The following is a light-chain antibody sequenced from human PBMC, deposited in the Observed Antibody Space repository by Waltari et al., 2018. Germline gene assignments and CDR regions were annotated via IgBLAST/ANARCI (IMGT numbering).Light chain of an antibody. CDR3: AAWDDTLKGL. Sequence: QPVLTQPPSASGAPGQRVTITCSIGSSNIGSNTVHWYQQFPGTAPKLLMFNDDQRASGVPGRFSGSRSVTSASLAISGLQSEDEATYYCAAWDDTLKGLFGGGTTLTVL. J-gene: IGLJ3*02. CDR2: NDD. CDR1: SSNIGSNT. V-gene: IGLV1-44*01.